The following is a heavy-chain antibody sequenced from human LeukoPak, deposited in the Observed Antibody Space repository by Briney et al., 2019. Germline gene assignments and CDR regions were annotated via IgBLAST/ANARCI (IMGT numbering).Heavy chain of an antibody. CDR2: INHSGST. D-gene: IGHD5-24*01. V-gene: IGHV4-34*01. CDR3: ARGRRNWFDP. J-gene: IGHJ5*02. Sequence: SETLSLTCAVYGGSFSGYYWSWIRQPPGKGLEWIGEINHSGSTNYNPSLKSRVTISVDTSKNQFSLKLSSVTAADTAVYYCARGRRNWFDPWGQGTLVTVSS. CDR1: GGSFSGYY.